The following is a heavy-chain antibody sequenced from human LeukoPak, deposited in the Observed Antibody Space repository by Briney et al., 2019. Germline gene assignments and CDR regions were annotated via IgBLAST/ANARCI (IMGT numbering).Heavy chain of an antibody. D-gene: IGHD4-11*01. J-gene: IGHJ6*04. CDR3: ARGLQRYYYYFLDV. CDR2: IYYTGIT. CDR1: GGSINDYY. V-gene: IGHV4-59*01. Sequence: SETLSLTCAVSGGSINDYYWSWIRQPPGKGLEWIGFIYYTGITNSNPSLRSRVTISVDTSKNQLSLNLTSVTAADTAVYYCARGLQRYYYYFLDVWGTGTTVTVSS.